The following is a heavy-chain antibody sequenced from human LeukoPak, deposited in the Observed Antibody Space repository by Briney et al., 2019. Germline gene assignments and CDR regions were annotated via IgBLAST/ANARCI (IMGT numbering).Heavy chain of an antibody. CDR3: ARGHSSSSGTFDY. Sequence: SETLSLTCAVSGGSISSNRWWSWARQPPGKGLEWIGEIYHSGSTNYNPSLKSRVTISVDKSKNQFSLKLSSVTAADTAVYYCARGHSSSSGTFDYWGQGTLVTVSS. D-gene: IGHD6-6*01. CDR1: GGSISSNRW. V-gene: IGHV4-4*02. J-gene: IGHJ4*02. CDR2: IYHSGST.